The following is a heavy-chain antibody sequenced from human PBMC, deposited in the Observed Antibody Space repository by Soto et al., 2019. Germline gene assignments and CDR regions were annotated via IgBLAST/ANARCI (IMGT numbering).Heavy chain of an antibody. CDR2: ISGSGGST. D-gene: IGHD5-18*01. CDR1: GFTFSSYA. CDR3: ANHRGIQLWYGYYYGMDV. V-gene: IGHV3-23*01. J-gene: IGHJ6*02. Sequence: EVQLLESGGGLVQPGGSLRLSCAASGFTFSSYAMSWVRQAPGKGLEWVSAISGSGGSTYYADSVKGRFTISRDNSKNTLYLQMNSLRAEETAVYYCANHRGIQLWYGYYYGMDVWGQGTTVTVSS.